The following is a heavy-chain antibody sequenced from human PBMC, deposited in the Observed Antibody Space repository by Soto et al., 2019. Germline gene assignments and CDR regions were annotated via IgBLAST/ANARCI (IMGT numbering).Heavy chain of an antibody. D-gene: IGHD2-2*01. CDR1: GFTFSSYS. CDR2: ISSSSSII. Sequence: GGSLRLSCAASGFTFSSYSMNWVRQAPGKGLEWVSYISSSSSIIYYADSVKGRFTISRDNAKNSLYLQMNSLRAEDTAVYYCARAGSYCSSTSCYGGWFDPWGQGTLVTVSS. CDR3: ARAGSYCSSTSCYGGWFDP. J-gene: IGHJ5*02. V-gene: IGHV3-48*01.